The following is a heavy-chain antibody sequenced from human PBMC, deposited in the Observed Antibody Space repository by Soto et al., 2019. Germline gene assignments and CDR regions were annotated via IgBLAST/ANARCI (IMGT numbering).Heavy chain of an antibody. J-gene: IGHJ5*02. Sequence: GSLRLSCAASGFTFSSYAMSWVRQAPGKGLEWIGRIYATGTTDYNPSLKSRVMMSVDTSKKQFSLKLRSVTAADTAVYYCVRDGTKTLRDWFDPWGQGISVTVSS. CDR3: VRDGTKTLRDWFDP. CDR1: GFTFSSYA. D-gene: IGHD1-1*01. CDR2: IYATGTT. V-gene: IGHV4-4*07.